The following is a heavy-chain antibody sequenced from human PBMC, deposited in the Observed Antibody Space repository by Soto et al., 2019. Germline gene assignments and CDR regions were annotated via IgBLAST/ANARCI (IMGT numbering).Heavy chain of an antibody. J-gene: IGHJ6*02. Sequence: QEQLVQSGGEVKKPGASVRVSCKASGYTFTKYSITWVRQAPGQGLEWMGWICVYNGKTNYAPKLQDRVIMNAATSASTAYMELRSLRSDDTAVYYCSRARYCTSPSCYNHYYYGMDIWGQGTTVSVSS. CDR3: SRARYCTSPSCYNHYYYGMDI. V-gene: IGHV1-18*04. CDR2: ICVYNGKT. CDR1: GYTFTKYS. D-gene: IGHD2-2*02.